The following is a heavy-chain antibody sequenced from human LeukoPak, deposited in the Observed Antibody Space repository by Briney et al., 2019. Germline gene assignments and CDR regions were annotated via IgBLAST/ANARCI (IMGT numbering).Heavy chain of an antibody. J-gene: IGHJ4*02. CDR2: IYSSGST. V-gene: IGHV4-4*07. CDR3: ARVTQNCRGGSCYPPAFDY. Sequence: SETLSLTCTVSGGSINSYYWSWIRQPAGKGLEWIGRIYSSGSTDYNPSLKSRVTMSVDTSKNHFSLKLTSVTAADTAVYYCARVTQNCRGGSCYPPAFDYWGQGTLVTVSS. D-gene: IGHD2-15*01. CDR1: GGSINSYY.